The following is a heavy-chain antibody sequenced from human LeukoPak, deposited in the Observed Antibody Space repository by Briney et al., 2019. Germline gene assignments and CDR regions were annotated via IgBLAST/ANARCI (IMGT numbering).Heavy chain of an antibody. CDR2: IYHSGST. D-gene: IGHD2-2*01. Sequence: TSETLSLTCAVSGYSISTGRYWGWIRQPPGKGLEWIGSIYHSGSTYYNPSLKSRVTISVDTSKNQFSLNLRSVTAADTAVYYCARSLSTAGIDYWGQGTLVTVSS. J-gene: IGHJ4*02. CDR3: ARSLSTAGIDY. V-gene: IGHV4-38-2*01. CDR1: GYSISTGRY.